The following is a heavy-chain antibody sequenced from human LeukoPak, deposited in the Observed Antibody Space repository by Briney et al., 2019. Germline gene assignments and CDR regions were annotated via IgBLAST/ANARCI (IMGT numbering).Heavy chain of an antibody. CDR3: ARAKSTYGSGSYSDY. D-gene: IGHD3-10*01. Sequence: ASVKVSCKASEYTFTGYNLYWVRQAPGQGLEWMGRINPNTGGTNYAQKFQGRVTMTRDTSISTTYMELSRLNSDDTAVYYCARAKSTYGSGSYSDYWGQGTLVTVTS. CDR2: INPNTGGT. V-gene: IGHV1-2*06. J-gene: IGHJ4*02. CDR1: EYTFTGYN.